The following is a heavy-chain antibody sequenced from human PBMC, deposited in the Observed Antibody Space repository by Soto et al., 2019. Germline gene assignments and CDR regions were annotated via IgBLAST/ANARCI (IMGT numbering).Heavy chain of an antibody. J-gene: IGHJ4*02. CDR2: INHSGST. D-gene: IGHD2-8*01. CDR3: SRARCESPSCRPNFDY. CDR1: GGSFSGYY. Sequence: SETLSLTCDVYGGSFSGYYWSWLRQPPGKGLEWIGEINHSGSTNYNPSLKSRVTMSVGPSNNQFSLKLTSMTAADTAVYYCSRARCESPSCRPNFDYWGLGTLVTVSS. V-gene: IGHV4-34*01.